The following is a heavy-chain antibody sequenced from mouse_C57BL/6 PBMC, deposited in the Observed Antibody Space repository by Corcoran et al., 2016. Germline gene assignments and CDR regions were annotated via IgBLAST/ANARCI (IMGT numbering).Heavy chain of an antibody. CDR2: INPNNGGT. V-gene: IGHV1-26*01. D-gene: IGHD2-4*01. J-gene: IGHJ2*01. CDR3: ARSKGIYYDYDY. CDR1: GYTFTDYY. Sequence: EVQLQQSGPELVKPGALVKISCKASGYTFTDYYMNWVKQSHGKSLEWIGDINPNNGGTSYNQKFKGKATLTVDKSSSTAYMELRSMTSEDSAVYYCARSKGIYYDYDYWGQGTTLTVSS.